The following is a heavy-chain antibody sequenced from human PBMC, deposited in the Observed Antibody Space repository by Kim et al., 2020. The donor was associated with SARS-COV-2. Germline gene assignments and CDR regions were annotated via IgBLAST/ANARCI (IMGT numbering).Heavy chain of an antibody. CDR2: IVVGSGNT. CDR3: AAGGYYDSSGYPY. V-gene: IGHV1-58*01. CDR1: GFTFTSSA. D-gene: IGHD3-22*01. Sequence: SVKVSCKASGFTFTSSAVQWVRQARGQRLEWIGWIVVGSGNTNYAQKFQERVTITRDMSTSTAYMELSSLRSEDTAVYYCAAGGYYDSSGYPYWGQGTLVTVSS. J-gene: IGHJ4*02.